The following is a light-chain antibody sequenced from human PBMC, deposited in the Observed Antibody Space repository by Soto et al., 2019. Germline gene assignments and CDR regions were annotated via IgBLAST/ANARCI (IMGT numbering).Light chain of an antibody. CDR1: DNIVHW. CDR3: QQRSNWPPTWT. Sequence: DIQMTQSPSTLSASVGDRVAITCRASDNIVHWVAWYQQKPGKAPKLLIYKAANLADEVPSRFAGSGSGTDFTLTITRLQPDDFAVYYCQQRSNWPPTWTFGQGTKVDIK. J-gene: IGKJ1*01. V-gene: IGKV1-5*03. CDR2: KAA.